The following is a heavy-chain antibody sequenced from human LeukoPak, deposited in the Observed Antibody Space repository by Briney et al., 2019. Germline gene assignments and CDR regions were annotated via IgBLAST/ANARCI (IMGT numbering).Heavy chain of an antibody. CDR2: ISYDGSNK. D-gene: IGHD2-2*01. CDR1: GFTFSSYA. J-gene: IGHJ4*02. Sequence: PGGSLRLSCAASGFTFSSYAMHWVRQAPGKGLEWVAVISYDGSNKYYADSVKGRFTISRDNSKNTLYLQMNSLRAEGTAVYYCAREMDSSTAFDYWGQGTLVTVSS. CDR3: AREMDSSTAFDY. V-gene: IGHV3-30*01.